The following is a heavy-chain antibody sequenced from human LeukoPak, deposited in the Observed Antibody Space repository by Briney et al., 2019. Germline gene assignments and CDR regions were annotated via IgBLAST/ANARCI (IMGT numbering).Heavy chain of an antibody. J-gene: IGHJ4*02. V-gene: IGHV3-23*01. CDR2: ISAGGGST. CDR3: AKGDYGDYCPPPDY. D-gene: IGHD4-17*01. Sequence: PGGSLRLSCAASGFTFSTYAMSWVRQAPGKGLEWVSGISAGGGSTYYADSVKGRFTISRDNSKNTLYLQMNSLRAEDTAVYYCAKGDYGDYCPPPDYWGQGTLVTVSS. CDR1: GFTFSTYA.